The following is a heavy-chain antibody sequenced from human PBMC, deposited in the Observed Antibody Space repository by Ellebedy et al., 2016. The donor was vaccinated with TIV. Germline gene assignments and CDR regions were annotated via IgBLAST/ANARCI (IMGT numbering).Heavy chain of an antibody. V-gene: IGHV3-21*01. J-gene: IGHJ6*02. CDR1: GFTFSSYS. CDR2: ISSSSSYI. D-gene: IGHD3-16*01. Sequence: GGSLRLXXAASGFTFSSYSMNWVRQAPGKGLEWVSSISSSSSYIYYADSVKGRFTISRDNAKNSLYLQMNSLRAEDTAVYYCARDLGTWRDYYYYGMDVWGQGTTVTVSS. CDR3: ARDLGTWRDYYYYGMDV.